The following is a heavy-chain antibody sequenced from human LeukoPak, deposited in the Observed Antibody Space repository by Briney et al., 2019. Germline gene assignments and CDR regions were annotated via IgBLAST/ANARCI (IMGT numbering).Heavy chain of an antibody. J-gene: IGHJ5*02. Sequence: GDSLKISCKASEYSFSSNWIAWVRQMPGKGLGWRGTIYPGDSDTRCSPSFQGQVTISADKSINTAFLQWSSLKASDTAIYYCARAAGVYCTGGKCYYDNWFDPWGQGTLVTVSS. CDR2: IYPGDSDT. D-gene: IGHD2-8*02. V-gene: IGHV5-51*01. CDR1: EYSFSSNW. CDR3: ARAAGVYCTGGKCYYDNWFDP.